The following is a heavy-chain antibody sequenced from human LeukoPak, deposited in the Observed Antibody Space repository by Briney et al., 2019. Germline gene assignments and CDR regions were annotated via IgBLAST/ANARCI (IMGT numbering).Heavy chain of an antibody. CDR1: GYSINSVYY. CDR3: ARQRADYFYHYMDV. J-gene: IGHJ6*03. CDR2: IYYSGTT. Sequence: SETLSLTCTVSGYSINSVYYWGWIRQPPGKGLEWLGNIYYSGTTFYTSSLKSRVTISTDMSKNQFSLRLTSVTAADAAVYYCARQRADYFYHYMDVWGKGTTVIVSS. V-gene: IGHV4-38-2*02.